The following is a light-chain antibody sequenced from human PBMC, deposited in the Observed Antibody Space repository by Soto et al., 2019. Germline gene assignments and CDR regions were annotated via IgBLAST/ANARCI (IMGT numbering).Light chain of an antibody. CDR2: TGS. CDR1: QDSTKY. CDR3: QQAASFPIT. V-gene: IGKV1-12*01. J-gene: IGKJ5*01. Sequence: IQLTQSPSSLSASVGDRVAITCRASQDSTKYLAWYQQKPGKAPNLLIYTGSSLQSGVPSRFSGSGSGTDFTLTINSLQPEDFATYYCQQAASFPITFGQGTRLEIK.